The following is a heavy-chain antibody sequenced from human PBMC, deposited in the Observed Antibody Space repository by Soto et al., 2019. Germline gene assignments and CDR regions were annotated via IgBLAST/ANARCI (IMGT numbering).Heavy chain of an antibody. V-gene: IGHV4-61*01. Sequence: SEALSLTCTVSGGSVSSNSYYWSWIRQPPGKGLEWIGYIYYSGSTNYKPSLKSRVTISVDTSKNQFSLKLSSVTAADTAVYYCARGWVARTHDAFDIWGQGTMVTVSS. CDR1: GGSVSSNSYY. J-gene: IGHJ3*02. CDR2: IYYSGST. D-gene: IGHD2-15*01. CDR3: ARGWVARTHDAFDI.